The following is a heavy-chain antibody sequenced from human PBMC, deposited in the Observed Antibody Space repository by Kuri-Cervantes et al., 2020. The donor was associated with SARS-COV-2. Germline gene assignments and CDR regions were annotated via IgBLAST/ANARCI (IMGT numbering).Heavy chain of an antibody. CDR2: ISSSGSTI. Sequence: LSLTCAASGFTFSDDYMTWIRQAPGKGLEWVSYISSSGSTIYYADSVKGRFTISRDNAKNSLYLQMNSLRAEDTAVYYCARAKQQPYPLSYYYMDVWGKGTTVTVSS. J-gene: IGHJ6*03. V-gene: IGHV3-11*04. CDR1: GFTFSDDY. CDR3: ARAKQQPYPLSYYYMDV. D-gene: IGHD6-13*01.